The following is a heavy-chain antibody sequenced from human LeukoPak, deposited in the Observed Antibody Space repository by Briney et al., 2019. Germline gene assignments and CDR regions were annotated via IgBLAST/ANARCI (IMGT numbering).Heavy chain of an antibody. CDR3: TRLLGTESNY. CDR1: GFTVSSTY. V-gene: IGHV3-53*01. D-gene: IGHD1-14*01. CDR2: TYYDGTT. J-gene: IGHJ4*02. Sequence: GGSLRLSCAGSGFTVSSTYMSWVRQAPGKGLEWVSTTYYDGTTYSGDSVKGRFSISRDNSKNTLYLQMNSLKTEDTAVYYCTRLLGTESNYWGQGTLVTVSS.